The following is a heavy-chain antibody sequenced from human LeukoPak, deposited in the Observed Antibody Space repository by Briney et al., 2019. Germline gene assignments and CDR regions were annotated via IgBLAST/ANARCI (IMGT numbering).Heavy chain of an antibody. CDR1: GGTFSSYA. CDR2: IIPIFGTA. CDR3: ARGGRIAAAGLYVERYYFDY. Sequence: SVKVSCKASGGTFSSYAISWVRQAPGQGLEWMGGIIPIFGTANYAQKFQGRVTITTDESTSTAYMELSSLRSEDTAVYYCARGGRIAAAGLYVERYYFDYWGQGTLVTVPS. V-gene: IGHV1-69*05. J-gene: IGHJ4*02. D-gene: IGHD6-13*01.